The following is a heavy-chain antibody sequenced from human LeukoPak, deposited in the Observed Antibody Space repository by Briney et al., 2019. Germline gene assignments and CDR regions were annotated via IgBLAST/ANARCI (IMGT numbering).Heavy chain of an antibody. CDR1: GFIFSSYA. CDR3: VRDYGGSSGAFDL. Sequence: GGSLRLSCRASGFIFSSYALNWVRRAPGQGLEWVSSISSSSGDIYYTDSVKGRFTISRDNARKSLYLQMNSLRVDDTAVYDCVRDYGGSSGAFDLWGQGTMVTVSS. CDR2: ISSSSGDI. V-gene: IGHV3-21*01. D-gene: IGHD4-23*01. J-gene: IGHJ3*01.